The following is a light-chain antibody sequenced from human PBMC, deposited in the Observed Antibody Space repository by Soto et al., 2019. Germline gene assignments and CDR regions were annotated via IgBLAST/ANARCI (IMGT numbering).Light chain of an antibody. Sequence: DIQMTQSPSTLSASIGDRVSITCRASQSISSWLAWYQHKPGKAPNLLIYKASTLESGVPSRFSGSGSGTEFTLTISGLQPDDFATYYCQHYYGYPWTFGQGTKVDIK. J-gene: IGKJ1*01. CDR1: QSISSW. V-gene: IGKV1-5*03. CDR2: KAS. CDR3: QHYYGYPWT.